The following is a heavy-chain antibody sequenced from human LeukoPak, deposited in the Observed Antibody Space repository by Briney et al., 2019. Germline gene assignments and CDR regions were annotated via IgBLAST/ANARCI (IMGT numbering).Heavy chain of an antibody. V-gene: IGHV1-46*01. CDR3: AKDQSFGPPTLPIDYGDYDPDTYYYYGMDV. CDR1: GYTFTSYY. CDR2: INPSGGST. Sequence: GASVKVSCKASGYTFTSYYMHWVRQAPGQGLEWMGIINPSGGSTSYAQKFQGRVTMTRDTSTSTVYMELSSLRSEDTAVYYCAKDQSFGPPTLPIDYGDYDPDTYYYYGMDVWGQGTTVTVSS. J-gene: IGHJ6*02. D-gene: IGHD4-17*01.